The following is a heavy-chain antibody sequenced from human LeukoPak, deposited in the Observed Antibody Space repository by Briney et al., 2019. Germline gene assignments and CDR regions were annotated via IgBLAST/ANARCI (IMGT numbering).Heavy chain of an antibody. D-gene: IGHD5-18*01. CDR3: ARGVDTAYYYYMDV. CDR2: IYSGGST. CDR1: GFTVSSNY. J-gene: IGHJ6*03. V-gene: IGHV3-53*01. Sequence: GGSLRLSCAASGFTVSSNYMSWVRQAPGKGLEWVSVIYSGGSTYYADSVKGRFTISRDNSKNTLYLQMNSLRAEDTAVYYCARGVDTAYYYYMDVWGKGTTVTVSS.